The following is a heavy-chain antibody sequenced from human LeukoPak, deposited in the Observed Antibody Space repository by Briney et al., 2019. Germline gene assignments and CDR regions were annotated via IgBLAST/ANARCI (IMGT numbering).Heavy chain of an antibody. CDR1: GGSFSGYY. Sequence: PSETLSLTCAVYGGSFSGYYWSWIRQPPGKGLEWIGYIYHSGSTNYNPSLKSRVTISIDTSRKHFSLKLSSVTAADTAVYYCVRGHLVGGWFKYDAFDIWGQGTMVTVSS. J-gene: IGHJ3*02. CDR3: VRGHLVGGWFKYDAFDI. V-gene: IGHV4-59*01. D-gene: IGHD6-19*01. CDR2: IYHSGST.